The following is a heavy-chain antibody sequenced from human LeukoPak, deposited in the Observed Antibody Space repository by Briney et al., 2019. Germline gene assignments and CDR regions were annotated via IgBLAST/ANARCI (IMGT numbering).Heavy chain of an antibody. CDR2: IWYDGSNK. CDR3: ARPPAAGTPVDY. CDR1: GFTFSSYG. V-gene: IGHV3-33*01. J-gene: IGHJ4*02. D-gene: IGHD6-13*01. Sequence: GGSLRLSCAASGFTFSSYGMHWVRQAPGKGLEWVAVIWYDGSNKYYADSVKGRFTISRDNSKNTLYLQMNSLRAEDTAVYYCARPPAAGTPVDYWGQGTLVTVSS.